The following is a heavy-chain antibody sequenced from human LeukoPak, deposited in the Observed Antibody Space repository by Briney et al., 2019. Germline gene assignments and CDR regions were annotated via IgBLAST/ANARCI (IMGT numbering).Heavy chain of an antibody. J-gene: IGHJ4*02. V-gene: IGHV3-48*04. CDR1: GFTFSSYS. D-gene: IGHD1-26*01. CDR3: ARDFALIVGATFIDY. CDR2: ISSSSDTI. Sequence: PGGSLRLSCAASGFTFSSYSMNWVRQVPGKGLEWVSYISSSSDTIYYADSVKGRFTISRDNAKNSLYLQMNSLRAEDTAVYYCARDFALIVGATFIDYWGQGTLVTVSS.